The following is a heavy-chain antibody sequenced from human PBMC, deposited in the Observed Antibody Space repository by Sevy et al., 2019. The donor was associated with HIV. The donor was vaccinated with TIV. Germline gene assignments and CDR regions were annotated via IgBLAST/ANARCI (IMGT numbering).Heavy chain of an antibody. D-gene: IGHD1-26*01. J-gene: IGHJ1*01. CDR3: ARGENDDEFFQY. Sequence: GGSLRLSCTVSGFIFSNFAMHWVRQAPGKGLEWVAVTSSDGSHKYYSDSVKGRFTVSRDNSRNILSLEMNSLRRDDTAVYYCARGENDDEFFQYWGQGTLVTVSS. CDR1: GFIFSNFA. CDR2: TSSDGSHK. V-gene: IGHV3-30*04.